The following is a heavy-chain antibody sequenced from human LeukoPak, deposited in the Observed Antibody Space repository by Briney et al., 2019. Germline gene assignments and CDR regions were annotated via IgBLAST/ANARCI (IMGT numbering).Heavy chain of an antibody. V-gene: IGHV4-59*01. CDR1: GGSISSYY. Sequence: TSETLSLTCTVSGGSISSYYWSWIRQPPGKGLEWIGYIYYSGSTKYKPSLKSRVTISVDTSKNQFSLKLSSVTAADTAVYYCARGRFLDAFDIWGQGTMVTLSS. CDR3: ARGRFLDAFDI. D-gene: IGHD3-3*01. CDR2: IYYSGST. J-gene: IGHJ3*02.